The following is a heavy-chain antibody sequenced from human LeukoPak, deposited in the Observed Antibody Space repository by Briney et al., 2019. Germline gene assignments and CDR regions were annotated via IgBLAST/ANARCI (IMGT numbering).Heavy chain of an antibody. V-gene: IGHV1-18*01. D-gene: IGHD2-2*01. J-gene: IGHJ6*03. CDR2: ISAYNGNT. CDR1: GYTFTSYG. Sequence: ASVKVSCKASGYTFTSYGISWVRQAPGQGLEWMGWISAYNGNTNYAQKLQGRVTMTTDTSTSTAYMELRSLRSDDTAVYYCARMCCSSTSCWGHYYMDVWGKGTTVTVSS. CDR3: ARMCCSSTSCWGHYYMDV.